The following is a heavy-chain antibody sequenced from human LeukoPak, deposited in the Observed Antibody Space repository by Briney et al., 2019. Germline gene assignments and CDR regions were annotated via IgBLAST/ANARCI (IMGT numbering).Heavy chain of an antibody. CDR3: ARDRDCGAPDY. Sequence: PGGSLRLSCAASGFTFSTYWMHWVRQAPGKGLVWVSRINGDGTSTSTSYADSVKGRFTISRDNAKNTLYLHMNTLRAEDTAVYYCARDRDCGAPDYWGQGTLVTVSS. J-gene: IGHJ4*02. V-gene: IGHV3-74*01. CDR1: GFTFSTYW. CDR2: INGDGTSTST. D-gene: IGHD4-17*01.